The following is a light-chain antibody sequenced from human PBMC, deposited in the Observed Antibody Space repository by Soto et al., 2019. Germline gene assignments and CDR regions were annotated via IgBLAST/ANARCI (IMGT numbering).Light chain of an antibody. CDR2: GAF. J-gene: IGKJ4*01. Sequence: EIVLTQSPGTLSLSPGERATLSCRASQSASSSYLAWYQQKPGQAPRLLIYGAFSRATGIPDRFSGSGSGTDFTLTISRLEPEDFTVYYCQQYGSSPELTFGGGTKVDIK. CDR1: QSASSSY. CDR3: QQYGSSPELT. V-gene: IGKV3-20*01.